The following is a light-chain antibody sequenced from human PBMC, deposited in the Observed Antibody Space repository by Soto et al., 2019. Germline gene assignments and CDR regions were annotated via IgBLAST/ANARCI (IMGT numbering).Light chain of an antibody. V-gene: IGKV1-33*01. CDR1: RDITNY. CDR2: DAS. CDR3: QQYDNVPFT. J-gene: IGKJ5*01. Sequence: DIQMTQSPSSLSASVGDRVTIICQASRDITNYLNWYQQKPGKAPKLLIYDASNLETGVPSRFSGNGSGNHFSFTISSLQPEDIATYYCQQYDNVPFTFGQGTRLEMK.